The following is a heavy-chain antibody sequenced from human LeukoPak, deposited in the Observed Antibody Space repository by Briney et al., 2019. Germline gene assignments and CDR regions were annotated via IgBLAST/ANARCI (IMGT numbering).Heavy chain of an antibody. CDR2: IFYSGTT. D-gene: IGHD3-10*01. J-gene: IGHJ4*02. CDR1: GASMNSRDDY. Sequence: SQTLSLTCTVSGASMNSRDDYWSWIRQPPGKGLEWIGHIFYSGTTYYNPSLKSRLTLSVNMSKNQFSLKLSSVTAADTAVYYCARTFGSGSYYSLESWGQGTLVTVSS. CDR3: ARTFGSGSYYSLES. V-gene: IGHV4-30-4*01.